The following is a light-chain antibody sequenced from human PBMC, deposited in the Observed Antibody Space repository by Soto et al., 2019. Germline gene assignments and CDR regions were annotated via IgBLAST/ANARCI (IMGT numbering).Light chain of an antibody. CDR3: QQRANWPLST. CDR2: DAS. CDR1: QSVSNF. V-gene: IGKV3-11*01. Sequence: TMNKSPGERATLSCRASQSVSNFLAWYQQKPGQAPRLLIYDASNRATGIPARFSGSGSGTDFTPTIRSLEPEDFAIYYCQQRANWPLSTFGHGTRVEIK. J-gene: IGKJ5*01.